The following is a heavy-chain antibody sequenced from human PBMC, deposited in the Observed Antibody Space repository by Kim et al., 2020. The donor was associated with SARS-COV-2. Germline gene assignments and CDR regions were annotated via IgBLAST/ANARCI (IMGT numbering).Heavy chain of an antibody. V-gene: IGHV4-59*01. CDR2: IYYSGST. Sequence: SETLSLTCTVSGGSISSYYWSWIRQPPGKGLEWIGYIYYSGSTNYNPSLKSRVTISVDTSKNQFSLKLSSVTAADTAVYYCARCIMVGWGSTSCYPYFDYWGQGTLVTVSS. J-gene: IGHJ4*02. D-gene: IGHD2-2*01. CDR3: ARCIMVGWGSTSCYPYFDY. CDR1: GGSISSYY.